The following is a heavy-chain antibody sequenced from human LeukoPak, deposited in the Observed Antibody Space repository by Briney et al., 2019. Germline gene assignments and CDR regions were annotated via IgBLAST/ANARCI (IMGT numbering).Heavy chain of an antibody. Sequence: SETLSLTCTVSGGSISSGDYYWSWIRQPPGKGLEWIGYVYYSGSTNYNPSLKSRVTISVDTSKTQFSLKLSSVTAADTAVYYCARRLKLATPRPGDAFDIWGQGTMVTVSS. V-gene: IGHV4-61*08. J-gene: IGHJ3*02. CDR2: VYYSGST. CDR3: ARRLKLATPRPGDAFDI. CDR1: GGSISSGDYY. D-gene: IGHD1-1*01.